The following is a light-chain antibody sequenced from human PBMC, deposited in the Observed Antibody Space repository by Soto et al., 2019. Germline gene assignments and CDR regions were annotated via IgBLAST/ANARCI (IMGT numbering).Light chain of an antibody. V-gene: IGKV1-5*01. CDR2: AAS. J-gene: IGKJ1*01. Sequence: DTQMTQSPSAMFASVGRRVTITCRASQNINSWSAWDQQQPGKAPKLLIYAASSLESGPPSRFSGSGSGTEFPPTINSLQPDDFATYYRQQYNLSWTFGQGTKVDIK. CDR3: QQYNLSWT. CDR1: QNINSW.